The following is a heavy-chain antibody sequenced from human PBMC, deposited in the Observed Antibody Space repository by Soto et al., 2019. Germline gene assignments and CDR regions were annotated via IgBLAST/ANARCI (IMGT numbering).Heavy chain of an antibody. Sequence: ASVKVSCKASGYTFTSYDINWVRQATGQGLEWMGWMNPNSGNTGYAQKFQGRVTITRDMSTSTAYMELSSLRSEDTAVYYCAADYYSSGSYYNDYYYGMDVWGQGTTVTVSS. CDR2: MNPNSGNT. CDR3: AADYYSSGSYYNDYYYGMDV. D-gene: IGHD3-10*01. CDR1: GYTFTSYD. V-gene: IGHV1-8*01. J-gene: IGHJ6*02.